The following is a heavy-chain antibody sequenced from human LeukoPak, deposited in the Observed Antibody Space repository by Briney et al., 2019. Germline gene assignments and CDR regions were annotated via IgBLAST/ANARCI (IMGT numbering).Heavy chain of an antibody. CDR2: ISYDGSNK. V-gene: IGHV3-30-3*01. Sequence: GGSLRLSCDASGFTFSSYAMHWVRQAPGKGLEWVAFISYDGSNKYYADSVKGRFTISRDNSKNTLYLQMNSLRAEDTAVYYCARDFDGYSSGWYFGYWGQGTLVTVSS. CDR3: ARDFDGYSSGWYFGY. J-gene: IGHJ4*02. D-gene: IGHD6-19*01. CDR1: GFTFSSYA.